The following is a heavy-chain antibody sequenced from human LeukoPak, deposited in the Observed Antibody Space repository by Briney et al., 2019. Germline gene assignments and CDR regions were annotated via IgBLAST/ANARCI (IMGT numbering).Heavy chain of an antibody. D-gene: IGHD1-26*01. CDR1: GFTFSSYA. J-gene: IGHJ6*02. Sequence: GGSLRLSCAASGFTFSSYAMHWVRQAPGKGLEWVAVISYDGSNKYYADSVKGRFTISRDNSKNTLYLQMNSLRAEDTAVYYCARDRGSYQSRCYGMDVWGQGTTVTVSS. CDR3: ARDRGSYQSRCYGMDV. CDR2: ISYDGSNK. V-gene: IGHV3-30*04.